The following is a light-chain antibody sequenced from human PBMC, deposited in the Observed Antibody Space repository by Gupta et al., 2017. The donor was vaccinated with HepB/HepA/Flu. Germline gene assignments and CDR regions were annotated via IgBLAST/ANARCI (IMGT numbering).Light chain of an antibody. CDR1: ALPKQY. Sequence: SYELTQPPSVSVSPGQTARIPCSGDALPKQYAYWYQQKPGQAPVLVIYKDSERPSGIPERFSGSSSGTTVTLTISGVQAEDEADYYCQSADSSGTDQVVFGGGTKLTVL. V-gene: IGLV3-25*03. CDR2: KDS. J-gene: IGLJ2*01. CDR3: QSADSSGTDQVV.